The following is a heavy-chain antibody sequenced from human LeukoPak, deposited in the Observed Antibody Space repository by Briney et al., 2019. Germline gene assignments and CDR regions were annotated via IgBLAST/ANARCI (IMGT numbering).Heavy chain of an antibody. CDR1: GGSITSNSFY. CDR2: IYYNGST. Sequence: PSETLSLTCSVSGGSITSNSFYWSWVRQPGGKGLEWIGRIYYNGSTNYNPSLKSRVTLSVDTSKNQFSLRLNSVTAADTAVYYCARVGYSYGSAYFDYWGQGTLVTVSS. CDR3: ARVGYSYGSAYFDY. D-gene: IGHD5-18*01. J-gene: IGHJ4*02. V-gene: IGHV4-61*02.